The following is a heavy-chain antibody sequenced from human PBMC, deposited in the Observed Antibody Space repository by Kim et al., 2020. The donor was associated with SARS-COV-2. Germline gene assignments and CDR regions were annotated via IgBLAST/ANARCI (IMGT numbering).Heavy chain of an antibody. CDR1: GFTFGDYA. V-gene: IGHV3-9*01. D-gene: IGHD6-13*01. CDR2: ISWNSGSI. Sequence: GGSLRLSCAASGFTFGDYAMHWVRQAQGKGLEWVSGISWNSGSIGYADSVKGRFTISRDNAKNSLYLQMNSLRAEDTALYYCAKDKGKVNRSWFDPWGQGTLVTVSS. J-gene: IGHJ5*02. CDR3: AKDKGKVNRSWFDP.